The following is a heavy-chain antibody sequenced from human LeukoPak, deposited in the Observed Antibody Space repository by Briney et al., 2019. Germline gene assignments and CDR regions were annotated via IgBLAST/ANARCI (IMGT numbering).Heavy chain of an antibody. CDR2: IIPIFGTA. J-gene: IGHJ4*02. D-gene: IGHD6-13*01. CDR3: ARDRQQLGTFDY. Sequence: GASVKVSCKASGYTFTSYAISWVRQAPGQGLEWMGGIIPIFGTANYAQKFQGRVTITADESTSTAYMELSSLRSEDTAVYYCARDRQQLGTFDYWGQGTLVTVSS. CDR1: GYTFTSYA. V-gene: IGHV1-69*13.